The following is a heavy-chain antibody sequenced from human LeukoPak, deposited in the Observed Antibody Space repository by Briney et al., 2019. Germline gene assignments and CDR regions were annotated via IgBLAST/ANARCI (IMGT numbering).Heavy chain of an antibody. CDR2: IYHSGST. J-gene: IGHJ4*02. D-gene: IGHD2-2*02. CDR1: GYSISSGYY. Sequence: SETLSLTCTVSGYSISSGYYWGWIRQPPGKGLEWIGSIYHSGSTYYNPSLKSRVTISVDTSKNQFSPKLSSVTAADTAVYYCARLVRVVPAAIVYWGQGTLVTVSS. CDR3: ARLVRVVPAAIVY. V-gene: IGHV4-38-2*02.